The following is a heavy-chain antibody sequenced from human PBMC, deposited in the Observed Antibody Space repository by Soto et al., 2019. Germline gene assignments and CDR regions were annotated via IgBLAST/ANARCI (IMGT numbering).Heavy chain of an antibody. Sequence: PGGSLRLSCAASGFTFSSYAMSWVRQAPGKGLEWVSAISGSGGSTYYADSVKGRFTISRDNSKNTLYLQMNSLRAEDTAVYYCAKATNSSGWYDGERDYWGQGTLVTVSS. J-gene: IGHJ4*02. D-gene: IGHD6-19*01. CDR1: GFTFSSYA. CDR3: AKATNSSGWYDGERDY. V-gene: IGHV3-23*01. CDR2: ISGSGGST.